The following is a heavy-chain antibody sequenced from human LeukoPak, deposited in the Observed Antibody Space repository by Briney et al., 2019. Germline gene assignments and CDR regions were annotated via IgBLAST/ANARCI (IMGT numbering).Heavy chain of an antibody. CDR2: INPNSGDT. CDR1: GYTFTSYA. Sequence: ASVKVSCKASGYTFTSYAMHWVRQAPGQRLEWMGWINPNSGDTKYAQKFQGRVTMTRDTSISTAYMELTRLRSDDTAVYYCARGGLRVMVYRLYYMDVWGKGTTVTVSS. V-gene: IGHV1-2*02. J-gene: IGHJ6*03. D-gene: IGHD2-8*01. CDR3: ARGGLRVMVYRLYYMDV.